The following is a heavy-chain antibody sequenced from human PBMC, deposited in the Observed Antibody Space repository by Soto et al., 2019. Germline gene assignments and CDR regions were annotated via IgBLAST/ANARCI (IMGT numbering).Heavy chain of an antibody. CDR2: ISGSGGST. V-gene: IGHV3-23*01. CDR1: GFTFSSYA. D-gene: IGHD2-15*01. Sequence: GGSLRLSCAASGFTFSSYAMSWVRQAPGKGLEWVSAISGSGGSTYYADSVKGRFTISRDNSKNTLYLQMNSLRAEDTAVYYCAKQSRAFPTQTYFDYWGQGTLVTVSS. CDR3: AKQSRAFPTQTYFDY. J-gene: IGHJ4*02.